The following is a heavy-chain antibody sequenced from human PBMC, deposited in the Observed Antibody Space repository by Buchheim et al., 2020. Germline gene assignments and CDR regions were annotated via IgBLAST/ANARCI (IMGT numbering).Heavy chain of an antibody. V-gene: IGHV3-72*01. J-gene: IGHJ4*02. CDR2: SRNKVRSYTT. CDR1: GFSLSDHH. CDR3: VGSKEGNIFDS. D-gene: IGHD2-15*01. Sequence: EVQLVESGGGLVQPGGSLRLSCAASGFSLSDHHMDWVRQAPGEGPEWVARSRNKVRSYTTEYAASVKGRFTISRDESENSLYLQMNSLKTDDTAVYYCVGSKEGNIFDSWGQGIL.